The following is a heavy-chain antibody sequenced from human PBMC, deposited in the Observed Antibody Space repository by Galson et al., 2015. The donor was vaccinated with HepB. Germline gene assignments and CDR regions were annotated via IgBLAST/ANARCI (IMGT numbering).Heavy chain of an antibody. J-gene: IGHJ3*02. CDR1: GFTFSSYA. CDR2: ISYDGSNK. D-gene: IGHD4-23*01. Sequence: SLRLSCAASGFTFSSYAMHWVRQAPGKGLEWVAVISYDGSNKYYADSVKGRFTISRDNSKNTLYLQMNSLRAEDTAVYYCARDGVTEDAFDIWGQGTMVTVSS. CDR3: ARDGVTEDAFDI. V-gene: IGHV3-30*04.